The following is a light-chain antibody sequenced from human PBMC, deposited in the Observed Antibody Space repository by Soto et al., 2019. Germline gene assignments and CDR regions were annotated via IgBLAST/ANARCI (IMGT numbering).Light chain of an antibody. Sequence: DIQMTQSPSSLSASVGDRVTITCRASQGISNYLVWYQQKPGKVPKLLIYAASTLQSGFPSRFSGSGSGTDFTLTISRLQPEDVATYYCQNYNGAPWTFGQGTKVEIK. J-gene: IGKJ1*01. CDR1: QGISNY. CDR3: QNYNGAPWT. CDR2: AAS. V-gene: IGKV1-27*01.